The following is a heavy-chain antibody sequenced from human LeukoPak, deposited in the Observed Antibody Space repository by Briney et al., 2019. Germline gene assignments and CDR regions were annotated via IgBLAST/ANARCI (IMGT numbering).Heavy chain of an antibody. J-gene: IGHJ4*02. V-gene: IGHV3-7*03. CDR1: GFTFSNHW. CDR3: AKDRDGYNSPFDY. CDR2: IKEDGSRE. D-gene: IGHD5-24*01. Sequence: GGSLRLSCVASGFTFSNHWMSWVRRAPGKGLEWVANIKEDGSREYYVDSVKGRFTISRDNAKNSVFLQMNSLRAEDTAVYYCAKDRDGYNSPFDYWGQGTLVTVSS.